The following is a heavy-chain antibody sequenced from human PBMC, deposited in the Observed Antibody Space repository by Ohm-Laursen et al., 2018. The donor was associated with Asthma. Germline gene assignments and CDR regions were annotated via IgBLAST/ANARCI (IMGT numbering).Heavy chain of an antibody. CDR2: ISWNSGTI. J-gene: IGHJ4*02. V-gene: IGHV3-9*01. CDR1: GFIFDDYA. CDR3: ARDRRVDLPPRLFDY. D-gene: IGHD1-14*01. Sequence: SLRLSCSASGFIFDDYAMHWVRQVPGKGLEWVSGISWNSGTIVQADSVKGRFTISRDNAKNSLYLQMNSLRAEDTAVYYCARDRRVDLPPRLFDYWGQGTLVTVSS.